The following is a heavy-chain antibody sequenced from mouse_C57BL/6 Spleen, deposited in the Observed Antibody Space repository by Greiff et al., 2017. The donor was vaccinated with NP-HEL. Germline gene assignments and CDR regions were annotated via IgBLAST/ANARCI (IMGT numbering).Heavy chain of an antibody. V-gene: IGHV1-69*01. CDR3: ARILQYYGSAGYFDV. CDR1: GYTFTSYW. Sequence: QVQLQQPGAELVMPGASVKLSCKASGYTFTSYWMHWVKQRPGQGLEWIGEIDPSDSYTSYNQKFKGKSTLTVDKSSSTAYMQLSSLTSEDSAVYYCARILQYYGSAGYFDVWGTGTTVTVSS. J-gene: IGHJ1*03. CDR2: IDPSDSYT. D-gene: IGHD1-1*01.